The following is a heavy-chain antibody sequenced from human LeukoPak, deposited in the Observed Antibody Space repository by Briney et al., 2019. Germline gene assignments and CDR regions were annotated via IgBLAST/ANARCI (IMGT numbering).Heavy chain of an antibody. Sequence: GGSLRLSCAASGFTFDDYAMHWVRQAPGKGLGWVSLISGDGGSTYYADSVKGRFTISRDNSKNSLYLQMNSLRTEDTALYYCAKDGGGWLQFTDYFDYWGQGTLVTVSS. CDR2: ISGDGGST. D-gene: IGHD5-24*01. CDR3: AKDGGGWLQFTDYFDY. V-gene: IGHV3-43*02. J-gene: IGHJ4*02. CDR1: GFTFDDYA.